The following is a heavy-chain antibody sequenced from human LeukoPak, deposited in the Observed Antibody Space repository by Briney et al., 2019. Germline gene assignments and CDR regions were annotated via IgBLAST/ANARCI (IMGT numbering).Heavy chain of an antibody. D-gene: IGHD3-10*01. CDR1: GGSVSNGNYY. CDR2: IYYSGSA. CDR3: ARSQNYYGSGDY. J-gene: IGHJ4*02. V-gene: IGHV4-61*01. Sequence: SETLSLTCTVSGGSVSNGNYYWSWLRQPPGKALEWIGYIYYSGSANYNPSLEGRVTISVDTSKNQFSVKLSSVTAADTAVYYCARSQNYYGSGDYWSQGTLVTVSS.